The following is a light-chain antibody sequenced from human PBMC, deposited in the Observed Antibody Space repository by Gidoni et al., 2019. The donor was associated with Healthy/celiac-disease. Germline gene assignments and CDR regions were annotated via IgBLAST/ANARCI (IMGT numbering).Light chain of an antibody. J-gene: IGKJ1*01. CDR2: AAA. CDR1: QSISSY. V-gene: IGKV1-39*01. CDR3: QQSYSTPLT. Sequence: DIQMTQSPSSLYASVGDRVTITCRASQSISSYLNWYQQKPGKAPKLLIYAAASLQSGVPSRFSGSGSGTDFTLTISSLQPEDFATYYCQQSYSTPLTFGQXTKVEIK.